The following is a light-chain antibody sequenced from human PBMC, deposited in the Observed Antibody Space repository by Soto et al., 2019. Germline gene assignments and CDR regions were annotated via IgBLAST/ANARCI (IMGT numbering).Light chain of an antibody. V-gene: IGLV2-14*01. CDR2: GVT. Sequence: QSALTQPASVSGSLGPSITLSCTGSGGDIGAYNYVSWYQQHPGKAPKLIVYGVTHRPSGVSSRFSASKSAYTASLTISALQAEDEADYYCSSFTTTYFYVFGPGTKGTVL. CDR3: SSFTTTYFYV. CDR1: GGDIGAYNY. J-gene: IGLJ1*01.